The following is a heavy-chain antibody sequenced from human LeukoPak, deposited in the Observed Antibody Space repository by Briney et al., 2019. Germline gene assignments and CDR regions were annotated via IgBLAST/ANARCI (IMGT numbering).Heavy chain of an antibody. CDR2: ISYDGSNK. CDR3: ARGSDCSGGSCYSYWYFDL. J-gene: IGHJ2*01. Sequence: GGSLRLSCAASGFTFSSYGMHWVRQAPGKGLEWVAVISYDGSNKYYADSVKGRFTISRDNSKNTLYLQMNSLRAEDTAMYYCARGSDCSGGSCYSYWYFDLWGRGTLVTVSS. V-gene: IGHV3-30*03. CDR1: GFTFSSYG. D-gene: IGHD2-15*01.